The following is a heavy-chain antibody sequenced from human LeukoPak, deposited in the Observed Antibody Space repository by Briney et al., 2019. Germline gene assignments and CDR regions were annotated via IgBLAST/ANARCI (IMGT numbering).Heavy chain of an antibody. D-gene: IGHD3-22*01. J-gene: IGHJ4*02. CDR2: IIPIFGTA. Sequence: ASVKVSCKASGGTLSSYAISWVRQAPGQGLEWMGRIIPIFGTANYAQKFQGRVTITTDESTSTAYMELSSLRSEDTAVYYCARYYYDSQAFDYWGQGTLVTVSS. CDR3: ARYYYDSQAFDY. CDR1: GGTLSSYA. V-gene: IGHV1-69*05.